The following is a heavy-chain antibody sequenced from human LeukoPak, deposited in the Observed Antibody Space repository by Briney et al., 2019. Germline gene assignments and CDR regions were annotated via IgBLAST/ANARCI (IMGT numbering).Heavy chain of an antibody. D-gene: IGHD3-22*01. V-gene: IGHV1-24*01. CDR2: FDPEDGET. CDR3: ATSLNYYDRSGPPPDIDS. Sequence: ASVKVSCKVSGYTLTELSMHWVRQAPGKGLEWMGGFDPEDGETIYAQKFQGRVTMTEDTSTDTAYMELSSLRSEDTAVYYCATSLNYYDRSGPPPDIDSWGQGTLVTVSS. J-gene: IGHJ4*02. CDR1: GYTLTELS.